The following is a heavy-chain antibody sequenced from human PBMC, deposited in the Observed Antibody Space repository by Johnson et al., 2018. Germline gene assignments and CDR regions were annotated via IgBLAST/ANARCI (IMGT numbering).Heavy chain of an antibody. CDR2: IYSGSSV. CDR1: EFTVSDND. D-gene: IGHD4-23*01. CDR3: KRVRWARTTCEAFDI. V-gene: IGHV3-53*01. J-gene: IGHJ3*02. Sequence: VQLVQSGGGLIRPGGSLRLACAPSEFTVSDNDVSWVRQAPGKGLEWVSIIYSGSSVQYAGSAKGRFTISRDKSKNTVFLQMNSLRVEDTALYYCKRVRWARTTCEAFDIWGQGTMVIVSA.